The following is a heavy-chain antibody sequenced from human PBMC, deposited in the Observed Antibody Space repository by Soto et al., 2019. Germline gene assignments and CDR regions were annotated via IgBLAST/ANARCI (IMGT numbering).Heavy chain of an antibody. V-gene: IGHV6-1*01. Sequence: SQTLSLTCAISGDSVSSNSAAWNWIRQSPSRGLEWLGRTYYRSKWYNDYAVSVKSRITINPDTSKNQFSLKLSSVTAADTPVYYCASGLVTTLHYWGQGTLVTVSS. J-gene: IGHJ4*02. CDR2: TYYRSKWYN. CDR3: ASGLVTTLHY. CDR1: GDSVSSNSAA. D-gene: IGHD4-17*01.